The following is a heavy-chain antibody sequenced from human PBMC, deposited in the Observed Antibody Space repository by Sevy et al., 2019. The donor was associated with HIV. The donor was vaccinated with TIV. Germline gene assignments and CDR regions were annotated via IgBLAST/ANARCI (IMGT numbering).Heavy chain of an antibody. CDR1: GFTFGDYA. V-gene: IGHV3-49*03. Sequence: GGSLRLSCTASGFTFGDYAMIWFRQAPGKGLEWVGFIRSKAYGGTTEYAASVKGRFTISRDDSKSIAYLQMNSLKTEDTAVYYCTRDLYSGYDYFNRPFDYWGQGTLVTVSS. D-gene: IGHD5-12*01. CDR3: TRDLYSGYDYFNRPFDY. J-gene: IGHJ4*02. CDR2: IRSKAYGGTT.